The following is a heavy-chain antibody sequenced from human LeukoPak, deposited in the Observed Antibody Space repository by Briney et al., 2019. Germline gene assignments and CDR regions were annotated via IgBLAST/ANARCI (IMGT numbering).Heavy chain of an antibody. CDR2: ITVTRST. Sequence: GGSLRLSCAASGFTFSSYWMSWVRQAPGRGLEWVSGITVTRSTYYADSVEGRFTISRDNSKNTLYLQMNSLRAEDTAVYYCAKDKAGYWGQGTLVTVSS. V-gene: IGHV3-23*01. CDR3: AKDKAGY. J-gene: IGHJ4*02. CDR1: GFTFSSYW.